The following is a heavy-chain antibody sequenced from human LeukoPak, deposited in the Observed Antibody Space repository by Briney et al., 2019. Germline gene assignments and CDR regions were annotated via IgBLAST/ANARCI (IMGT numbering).Heavy chain of an antibody. CDR3: ARGFYEYGSGSQDY. V-gene: IGHV1-8*01. CDR1: GYSFTSYD. D-gene: IGHD3-10*01. J-gene: IGHJ4*02. Sequence: ASVTVSCKASGYSFTSYDINWVRQATGQGLEWMGWMNPNTGNTGYTQKFQGRVTMTRNTSISTAYMELSSLRSEDTAVYYCARGFYEYGSGSQDYWGQGTLVTVSS. CDR2: MNPNTGNT.